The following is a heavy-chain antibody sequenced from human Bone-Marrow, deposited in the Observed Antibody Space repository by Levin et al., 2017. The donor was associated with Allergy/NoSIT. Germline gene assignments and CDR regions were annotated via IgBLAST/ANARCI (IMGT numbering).Heavy chain of an antibody. V-gene: IGHV3-48*02. CDR2: ISDSSSSI. CDR3: ARDCPHLSYSSTWYYYYSMDV. D-gene: IGHD6-13*01. Sequence: GESLKISCAASGFTFSNSSMNWVRQAPGKGLEWVSYISDSSSSIFYADSVKGRFTISRDNAKNSLFLQMNSLRDEDTAVYYFARDCPHLSYSSTWYYYYSMDVWGQGTTVTVSS. J-gene: IGHJ6*02. CDR1: GFTFSNSS.